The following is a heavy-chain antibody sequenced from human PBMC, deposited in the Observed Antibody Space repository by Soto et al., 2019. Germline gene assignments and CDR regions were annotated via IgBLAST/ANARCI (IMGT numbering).Heavy chain of an antibody. J-gene: IGHJ4*02. Sequence: GESLKISCKGSGYSFTSYWIAWVRQMPGKGLEWMGIIYPDDSNTRYSPSFQGQVTISADKSISTAYLQWSSLKASDTAMYYCGGRVGPARGYYFGLRGQGTLVTVSS. CDR3: GGRVGPARGYYFGL. CDR2: IYPDDSNT. V-gene: IGHV5-51*01. D-gene: IGHD3-16*01. CDR1: GYSFTSYW.